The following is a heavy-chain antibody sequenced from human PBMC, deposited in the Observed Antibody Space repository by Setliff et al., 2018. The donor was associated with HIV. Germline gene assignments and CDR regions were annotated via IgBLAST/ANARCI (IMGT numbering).Heavy chain of an antibody. CDR2: IYYSGST. Sequence: PSETLSLTCTVSGGSISSYYWSWIRQPPGKGLEWIGYIYYSGSTNYNPSLKSRVTISVDTSKNQFSLKLSSVTAADTAVYYCARGHGVYSGSYLAVYFDYWGQGTLVTVSS. J-gene: IGHJ4*02. D-gene: IGHD1-26*01. CDR1: GGSISSYY. CDR3: ARGHGVYSGSYLAVYFDY. V-gene: IGHV4-59*01.